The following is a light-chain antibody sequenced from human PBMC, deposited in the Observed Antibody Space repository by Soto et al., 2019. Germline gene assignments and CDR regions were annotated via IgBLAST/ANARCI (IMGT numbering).Light chain of an antibody. J-gene: IGKJ5*01. V-gene: IGKV3-15*01. CDR3: QQYTNWPPIT. CDR1: QSVSSS. Sequence: IVLTKSPVTLSFSPGERATLSCRASQSVSSSLAWFQQKPGQAPRLLIYGSSTRATGVPARFSGSGSGADFTLTISNLQSEDFAVYYCQQYTNWPPITFGQGTRLE. CDR2: GSS.